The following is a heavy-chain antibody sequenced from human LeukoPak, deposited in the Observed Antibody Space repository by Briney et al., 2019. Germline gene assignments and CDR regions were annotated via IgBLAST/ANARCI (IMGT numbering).Heavy chain of an antibody. CDR1: GFTFSSYA. CDR2: ISGSGGST. J-gene: IGHJ4*02. CDR3: AKEVLADCGGDCYSFDY. V-gene: IGHV3-23*01. Sequence: GGSLRLSCAASGFTFSSYAMSWVRQAPGKGLEWVSAISGSGGSTYYADSVKRRFTISRDNSKNTLYLQMNSLRAEDTAVYYCAKEVLADCGGDCYSFDYWGQGTLVTVSS. D-gene: IGHD2-21*02.